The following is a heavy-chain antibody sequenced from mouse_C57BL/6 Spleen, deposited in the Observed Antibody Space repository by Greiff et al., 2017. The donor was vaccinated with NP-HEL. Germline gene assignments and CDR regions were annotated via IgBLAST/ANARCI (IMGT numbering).Heavy chain of an antibody. D-gene: IGHD2-2*01. Sequence: EVQLQQSGPELVKPGASVKISCKASGYSFTGYYMNWVKQSPEKSLEWIGEINPSTGGTTYNQKFKAKATLTVDKSSSTAYMQLKSLTSEDSAVYYCAMIYYGYDNYAMDYWGQGTSVTVSS. CDR3: AMIYYGYDNYAMDY. CDR1: GYSFTGYY. CDR2: INPSTGGT. J-gene: IGHJ4*01. V-gene: IGHV1-42*01.